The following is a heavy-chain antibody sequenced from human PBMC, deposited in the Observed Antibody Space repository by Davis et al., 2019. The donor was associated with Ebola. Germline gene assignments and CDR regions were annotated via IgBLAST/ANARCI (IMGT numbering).Heavy chain of an antibody. CDR2: IYHSGSA. D-gene: IGHD3-22*01. J-gene: IGHJ3*02. CDR3: ARLLRRITMIVVAWGAFDI. CDR1: GGSISSSSYY. Sequence: SETLSLTCTVSGGSISSSSYYWGWIRQPPGKGLEWIGNIYHSGSAYYNPSLKSRVTISVDTSKNQFSLKLSSVTAADTAVYYCARLLRRITMIVVAWGAFDIWGQGTMVTVSS. V-gene: IGHV4-39*01.